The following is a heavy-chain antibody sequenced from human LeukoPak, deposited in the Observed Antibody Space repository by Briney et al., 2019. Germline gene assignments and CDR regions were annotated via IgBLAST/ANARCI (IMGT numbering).Heavy chain of an antibody. CDR2: IYYSGST. J-gene: IGHJ4*02. Sequence: SQTLSLTCTVSGGSISSGDYYWSWIRQPPGKGLEWIGYIYYSGSTYYNPSLKSRVTISVDTSKNQFSLKLSSVTAADTAVYCCASVELQDVPDHFDYWGQGTLVTVSS. CDR3: ASVELQDVPDHFDY. D-gene: IGHD1-7*01. V-gene: IGHV4-30-4*08. CDR1: GGSISSGDYY.